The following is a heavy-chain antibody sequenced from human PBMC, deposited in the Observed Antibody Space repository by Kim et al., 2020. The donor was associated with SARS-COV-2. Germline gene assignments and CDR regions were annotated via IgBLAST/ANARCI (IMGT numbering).Heavy chain of an antibody. CDR3: ATTDSGYVSAGLVDAFDI. Sequence: SVKVSCKASGGTFSSYAISWVRQAPGQGLEWMGGIIPIFGTANYAQKFQGRVTITADESTSTAYMELSSLRSEDTAVYYCATTDSGYVSAGLVDAFDIWGQGTMVTVSS. CDR1: GGTFSSYA. D-gene: IGHD5-12*01. J-gene: IGHJ3*02. CDR2: IIPIFGTA. V-gene: IGHV1-69*13.